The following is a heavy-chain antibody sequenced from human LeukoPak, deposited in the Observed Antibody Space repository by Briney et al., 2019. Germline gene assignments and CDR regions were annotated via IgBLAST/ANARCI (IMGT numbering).Heavy chain of an antibody. CDR2: INHRGST. V-gene: IGHV4-34*01. D-gene: IGHD5-12*01. CDR3: ARGRVDIADH. CDR1: IGSFSDHY. J-gene: IGHJ4*02. Sequence: SETLSLTCAVYIGSFSDHYWTWIRQSPEKGLEWIGEINHRGSTNYNPSLKSRVTMSVDTPKNQFSLKLNSVTAADTAVYYCARGRVDIADHWGQGTPVTVSS.